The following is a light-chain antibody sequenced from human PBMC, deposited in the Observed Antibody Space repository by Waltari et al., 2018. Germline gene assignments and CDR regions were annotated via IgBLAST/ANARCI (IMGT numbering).Light chain of an antibody. V-gene: IGKV1-NL1*01. Sequence: DIQITQSPSSLSASVGDRVTITCRASQGISNSLAWYQQKPGEAPKLLVYAVSRLASGVPSSFSGSGSGTDYTLTISSLHPEDSATYYCQHYYDTYTFGQGTKLEI. CDR3: QHYYDTYT. CDR2: AVS. J-gene: IGKJ2*01. CDR1: QGISNS.